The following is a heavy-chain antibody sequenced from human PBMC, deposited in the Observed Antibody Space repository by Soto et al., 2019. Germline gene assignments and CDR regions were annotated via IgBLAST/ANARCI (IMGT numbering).Heavy chain of an antibody. J-gene: IGHJ5*02. Sequence: PGGSLRLSCEASGFTFSDYYMSWIRQAPGKGLEWVSYISSSSSYTNYADSVKGRFTISRDNAKNSLYLQMNSLRAEDTAVYYCARKTGVAGTGWFDPWGQGTLVTVSS. CDR3: ARKTGVAGTGWFDP. CDR2: ISSSSSYT. V-gene: IGHV3-11*06. CDR1: GFTFSDYY. D-gene: IGHD6-19*01.